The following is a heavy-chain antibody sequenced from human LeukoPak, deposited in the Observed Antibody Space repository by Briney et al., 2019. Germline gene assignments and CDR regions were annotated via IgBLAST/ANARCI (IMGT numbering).Heavy chain of an antibody. J-gene: IGHJ2*01. D-gene: IGHD3-22*01. CDR3: ARQPYYYDTSRPTRYFDL. CDR2: INYSGST. CDR1: GASIRVYY. Sequence: PSDTLSLTCTVSGASIRVYYWNWIPQPPGKGLEWIGYINYSGSTNYNHSLKSRVTISLDTSKKQFSLRLSSVTAADTAVYYCARQPYYYDTSRPTRYFDLWGRGTLVTVSS. V-gene: IGHV4-59*08.